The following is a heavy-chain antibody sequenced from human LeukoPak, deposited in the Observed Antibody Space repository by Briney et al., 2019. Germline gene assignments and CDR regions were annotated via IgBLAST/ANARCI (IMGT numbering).Heavy chain of an antibody. Sequence: PTGGSLRLSCAASGFTFNNYAMSWVRQAPGKGLEWVAVIWYDGSNKYYADSVKGRFTISRDNSKNTLYLQVNSLRAEDTAVYYCARDRAGYSSSWDHDAFDIWGQGTMATVSS. CDR3: ARDRAGYSSSWDHDAFDI. CDR2: IWYDGSNK. J-gene: IGHJ3*02. V-gene: IGHV3-33*08. D-gene: IGHD6-13*01. CDR1: GFTFNNYA.